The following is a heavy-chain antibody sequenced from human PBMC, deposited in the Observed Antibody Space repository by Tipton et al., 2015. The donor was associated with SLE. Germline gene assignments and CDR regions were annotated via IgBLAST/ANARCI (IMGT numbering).Heavy chain of an antibody. Sequence: TLSLTCTVSGGSISSSSYYWGWIRQPPGKGLEWIGRIYYSGSSYYNPSLKSRVTISVDTSKNQFSLRLSSVTAADTAVYYRARVWGHCSGDCYYHFDHWGQGTLVTVSS. CDR3: ARVWGHCSGDCYYHFDH. D-gene: IGHD2-21*01. V-gene: IGHV4-39*07. CDR2: IYYSGSS. CDR1: GGSISSSSYY. J-gene: IGHJ4*02.